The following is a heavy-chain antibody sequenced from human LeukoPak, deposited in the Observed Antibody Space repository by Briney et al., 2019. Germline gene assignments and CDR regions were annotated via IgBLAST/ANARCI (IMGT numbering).Heavy chain of an antibody. CDR3: ARDMSPSGSYVPWYFDL. D-gene: IGHD1-26*01. Sequence: GGSLRLSCAASGFTFDDYAMHWVRQAPGKGLEWVSLISWDGGSTYYADSVKGRFTISRDNSKNTLYLQMNSLRAEDTALYYCARDMSPSGSYVPWYFDLWGRGTLVTVSS. V-gene: IGHV3-43D*04. CDR1: GFTFDDYA. J-gene: IGHJ2*01. CDR2: ISWDGGST.